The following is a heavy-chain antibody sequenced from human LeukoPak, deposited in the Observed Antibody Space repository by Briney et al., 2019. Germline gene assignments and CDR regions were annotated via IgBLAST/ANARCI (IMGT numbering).Heavy chain of an antibody. D-gene: IGHD3-9*01. V-gene: IGHV3-30*03. CDR3: ARVTGSPT. CDR1: GFTFSSYG. Sequence: PGRSLRLSCAASGFTFSSYGMHWVRQAPGKGLEWVAVISYDGSNKYYADSVKGRFTISRDNSKNTLYLQMNSLRAEDTAVYYCARVTGSPTWGQGTLVTVSS. CDR2: ISYDGSNK. J-gene: IGHJ5*02.